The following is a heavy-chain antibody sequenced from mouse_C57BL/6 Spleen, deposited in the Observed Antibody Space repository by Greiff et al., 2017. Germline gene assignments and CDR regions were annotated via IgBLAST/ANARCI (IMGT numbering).Heavy chain of an antibody. CDR3: ARQNYYGSSPFDY. D-gene: IGHD1-1*01. V-gene: IGHV5-12*01. CDR2: ISNGGGST. CDR1: GFTFSDYY. J-gene: IGHJ2*01. Sequence: DVMLVESGGGLVQPGGSLKLSCAASGFTFSDYYMYWVRQTPEKRLEWVAYISNGGGSTYYPDTVKGRFTISRDNAKNTLYLQMSRLKSEDTAMYYCARQNYYGSSPFDYWGQGTTLTVSS.